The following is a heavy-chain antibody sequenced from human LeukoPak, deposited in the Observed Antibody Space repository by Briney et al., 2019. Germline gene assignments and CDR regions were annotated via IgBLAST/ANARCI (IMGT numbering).Heavy chain of an antibody. Sequence: KSSETLSLTCAVYGVSFSGYYWSWIRQPPGKGLEWIGEINHSGSTNYNPSLKSRVTISVDTSKNQFSLKLSSVTAADTAVYYCARDRRGALRYFDWLSIYGMDVWGQGTTVTVSS. V-gene: IGHV4-34*01. D-gene: IGHD3-9*01. J-gene: IGHJ6*02. CDR1: GVSFSGYY. CDR3: ARDRRGALRYFDWLSIYGMDV. CDR2: INHSGST.